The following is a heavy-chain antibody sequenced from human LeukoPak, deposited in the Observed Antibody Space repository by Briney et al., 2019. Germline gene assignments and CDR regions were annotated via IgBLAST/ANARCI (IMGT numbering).Heavy chain of an antibody. Sequence: GGSLRLSCAASGFTFSSYAMSWVRQAPGKGLEWVSAISGSGGSTYYADSVKGRFTISRDNSKNTLYLQMNSLRAEDTAVYYCAKDPPPYQLLYPSPVDYWGQGTLVTVSP. J-gene: IGHJ4*02. D-gene: IGHD2-2*02. CDR1: GFTFSSYA. CDR2: ISGSGGST. CDR3: AKDPPPYQLLYPSPVDY. V-gene: IGHV3-23*01.